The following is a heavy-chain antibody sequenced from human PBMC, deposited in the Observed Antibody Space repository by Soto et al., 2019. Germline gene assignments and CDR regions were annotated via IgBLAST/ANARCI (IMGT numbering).Heavy chain of an antibody. CDR1: GFTFTNAW. D-gene: IGHD1-1*01. CDR3: TADLPTFIPQVES. J-gene: IGHJ5*02. V-gene: IGHV3-15*07. CDR2: IKTQNDGGTT. Sequence: GGSLRLSCAASGFTFTNAWFNWVRQAPGKGLEWVGRIKTQNDGGTTDYAAPVKDRFTISRDDSKNTLYLQMNSLKTEDTGVYFCTADLPTFIPQVESWGQGTLVTVSS.